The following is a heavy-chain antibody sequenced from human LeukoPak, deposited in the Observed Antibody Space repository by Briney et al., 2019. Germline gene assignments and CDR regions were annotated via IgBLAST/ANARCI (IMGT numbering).Heavy chain of an antibody. CDR3: AGGIGGFYDSSGYYNY. V-gene: IGHV3-53*01. J-gene: IGHJ4*02. CDR1: GFTVSSNY. CDR2: IYSGVTT. Sequence: TGGSLRLSCAASGFTVSSNYMSWVRQAPGKGLEWVSVIYSGVTTYYAESVKGRFTISRDNSKNTLFLQMNSLRAEDTAVYYCAGGIGGFYDSSGYYNYWGQGTLVTVSS. D-gene: IGHD3-22*01.